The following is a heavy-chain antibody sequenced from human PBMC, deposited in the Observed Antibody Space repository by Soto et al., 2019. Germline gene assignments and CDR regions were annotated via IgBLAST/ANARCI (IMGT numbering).Heavy chain of an antibody. Sequence: SQTLSLTCVISGDSVSSNSAAWNWIRQSPSRGLEWLGRTYYRSRWYNDYAVSVRSRITVNADTSENQFSLHLNSVTPEDTAVYYCAGTSSLQRYYMDVWDKGTTVTVSS. V-gene: IGHV6-1*01. D-gene: IGHD1-7*01. CDR2: TYYRSRWYN. CDR3: AGTSSLQRYYMDV. J-gene: IGHJ6*03. CDR1: GDSVSSNSAA.